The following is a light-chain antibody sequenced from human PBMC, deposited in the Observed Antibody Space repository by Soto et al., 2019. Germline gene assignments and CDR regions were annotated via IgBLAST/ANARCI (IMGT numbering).Light chain of an antibody. CDR3: QQYNSYSTFGPAT. CDR1: QSISTW. Sequence: IQITQSPSTLSASVGDRVTITCRASQSISTWLAWYQQKPGKAPKLLIYSASDLESGVPSRFSGSGFGTEFTLTITSLQPDDFATYYCQQYNSYSTFGPATFGQGTKVDIK. V-gene: IGKV1-5*03. CDR2: SAS. J-gene: IGKJ1*01.